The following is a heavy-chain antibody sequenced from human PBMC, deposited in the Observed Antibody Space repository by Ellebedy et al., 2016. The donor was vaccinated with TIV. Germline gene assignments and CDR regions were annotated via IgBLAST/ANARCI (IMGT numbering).Heavy chain of an antibody. Sequence: GGSLRLSCAASGFTFGSFAMHWVRQAPGKGLEWLSVISGGGDRKYYADSVKGRFTITRDNSKNTLYLQMDRLRAEDTAVYYCSKGTSSGFNYDRVGSEYWGQGTLVTVSS. CDR1: GFTFGSFA. CDR2: ISGGGDRK. V-gene: IGHV3-23*01. D-gene: IGHD3-22*01. J-gene: IGHJ4*02. CDR3: SKGTSSGFNYDRVGSEY.